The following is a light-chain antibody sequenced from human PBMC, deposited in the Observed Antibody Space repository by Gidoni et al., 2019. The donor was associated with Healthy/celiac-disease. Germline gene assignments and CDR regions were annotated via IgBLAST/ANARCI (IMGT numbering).Light chain of an antibody. V-gene: IGKV3-11*01. Sequence: EIFLTHSPATLSLSPVERATLSCRASQSVSSYLAWYQQKPGQAPRLLIYDASNRATGIPARFSGSGSGTDFTITISSLEPEDFAVYYCQQRSNWRLTFGGGTKVEIK. CDR3: QQRSNWRLT. J-gene: IGKJ4*01. CDR1: QSVSSY. CDR2: DAS.